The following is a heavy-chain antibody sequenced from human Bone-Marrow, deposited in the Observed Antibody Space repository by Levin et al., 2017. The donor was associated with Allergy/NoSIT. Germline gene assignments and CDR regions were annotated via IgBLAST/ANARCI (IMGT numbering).Heavy chain of an antibody. D-gene: IGHD1/OR15-1a*01. V-gene: IGHV3-11*01. CDR3: ARDMNKAQYNYGMDV. CDR1: GFTLSDYY. CDR2: ISSRGTTM. Sequence: SCAASGFTLSDYYMSWIRQAPGKGLEWVSYISSRGTTMYLADSVKGRFTISRDNAKNSLSLQMNSLRPDDTAVYYCARDMNKAQYNYGMDVWGKGTTVTVSS. J-gene: IGHJ6*04.